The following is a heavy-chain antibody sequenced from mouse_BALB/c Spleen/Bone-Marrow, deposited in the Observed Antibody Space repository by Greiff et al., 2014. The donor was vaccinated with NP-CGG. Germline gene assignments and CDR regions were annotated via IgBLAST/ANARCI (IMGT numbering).Heavy chain of an antibody. CDR1: EYEFPSHD. V-gene: IGHV5-2*01. CDR2: INSDGGST. J-gene: IGHJ3*01. D-gene: IGHD1-1*01. CDR3: ARQGDYGSSWFAY. Sequence: EVQLQQSGGGLVQPGESLKLPCESNEYEFPSHDMSWVRKTPEKRLELVAAINSDGGSTFYPDTMERRFIISRDNTKKTLYLQTSSLRSEDTALYYCARQGDYGSSWFAYWGQGTLVTVSA.